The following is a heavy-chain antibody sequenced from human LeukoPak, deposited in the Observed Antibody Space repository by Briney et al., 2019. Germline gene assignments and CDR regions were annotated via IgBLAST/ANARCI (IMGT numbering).Heavy chain of an antibody. CDR3: ARGRIAAAGIDDGYYYGMDV. J-gene: IGHJ6*02. Sequence: SETLSLTCTVSGGSISSSSYYWGWIRQPPGKGLEWIGSIYYSGSTYYNPSLKSRVTISVDTSKNQFSLKLSSVTAADTAVYYCARGRIAAAGIDDGYYYGMDVWGQGTTVTVSS. V-gene: IGHV4-39*01. CDR2: IYYSGST. CDR1: GGSISSSSYY. D-gene: IGHD6-13*01.